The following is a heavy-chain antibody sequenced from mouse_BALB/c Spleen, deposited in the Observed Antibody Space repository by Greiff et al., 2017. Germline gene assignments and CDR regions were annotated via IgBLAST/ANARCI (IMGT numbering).Heavy chain of an antibody. J-gene: IGHJ3*01. Sequence: VQLKESGPELVKPGASVKISCKASGYTFTDYNMHWVKQSHGKSLEWIGYIYPYNGGTGYNQKFKSKATLTVDNSSSTAYMELRSLTSEDSAVYYCARWGLRGTSWCAYWGQGTLVTVSA. CDR1: GYTFTDYN. V-gene: IGHV1S29*02. CDR2: IYPYNGGT. CDR3: ARWGLRGTSWCAY. D-gene: IGHD2-2*01.